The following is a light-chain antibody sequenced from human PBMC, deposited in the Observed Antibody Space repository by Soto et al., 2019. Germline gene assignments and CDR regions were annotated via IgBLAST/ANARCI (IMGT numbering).Light chain of an antibody. Sequence: IVLTQSPCTVSLSPGERATLSCRASQSVSTSQLAWYQQKPGQAPRLLISGASSRATGIPDRFSVSGSGTDFTLSINGLEPEDFAVYYCHYGNSPPWTFAQGTKVDIK. CDR3: HYGNSPPWT. V-gene: IGKV3-20*01. J-gene: IGKJ1*01. CDR1: QSVSTSQ. CDR2: GAS.